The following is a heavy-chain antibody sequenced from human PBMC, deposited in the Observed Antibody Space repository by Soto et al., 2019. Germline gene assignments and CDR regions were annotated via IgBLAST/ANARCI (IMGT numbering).Heavy chain of an antibody. CDR2: INMDGSST. CDR3: ARRPRGLYHHDY. D-gene: IGHD2-2*01. CDR1: GFTFSGDW. Sequence: GGSVRLSCAASGFTFSGDWTHWVRQAAGKGLVWASRINMDGSSTNYADSVKGRFTISRDNAKNTLYLQMNSLRVDDTAVYYCARRPRGLYHHDYWGQGALVTVSS. V-gene: IGHV3-74*01. J-gene: IGHJ4*02.